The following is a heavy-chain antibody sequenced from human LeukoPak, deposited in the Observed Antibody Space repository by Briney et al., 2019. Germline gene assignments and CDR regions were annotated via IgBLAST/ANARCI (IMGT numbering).Heavy chain of an antibody. D-gene: IGHD6-13*01. CDR1: GGSISSSSYY. J-gene: IGHJ4*02. Sequence: SETLSLTCTVSGGSISSSSYYWGWIRQPPGKGLEWIGSIYYSGSTYYNPSLKSRVTISVDTSKNQFSLKLSSVTAADTAVYYCARPYEQQLAPFDYWGQGTLVTVSS. CDR3: ARPYEQQLAPFDY. V-gene: IGHV4-39*01. CDR2: IYYSGST.